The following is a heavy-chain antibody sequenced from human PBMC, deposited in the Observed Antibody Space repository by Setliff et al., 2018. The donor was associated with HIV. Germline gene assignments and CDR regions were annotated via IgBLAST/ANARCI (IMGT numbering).Heavy chain of an antibody. CDR3: ARGSLSSSSSCFDY. CDR1: GYFISNGYY. D-gene: IGHD6-13*01. J-gene: IGHJ4*02. V-gene: IGHV4-38-2*02. CDR2: IYQNGNT. Sequence: PSETLSLTCSVSGYFISNGYYWGWIRQPPGKGLEWVGTIYQNGNTYYSPSLVSRVSISVDTSKNQFSLELSSVTAADTAVYYCARGSLSSSSSCFDYWGQGTLVTVSS.